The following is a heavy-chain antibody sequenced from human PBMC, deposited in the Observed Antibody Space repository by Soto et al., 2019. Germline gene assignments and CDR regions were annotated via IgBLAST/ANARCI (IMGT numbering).Heavy chain of an antibody. CDR2: VYYTGSA. Sequence: PSETLSLTCTVSGDSISSFYWSWIRQPPGRGLEWIGYVYYTGSANYNPSLKSRVTISVDRSKNQFSLKLSSVTAADTAVYYCARVPDRWGQGTLVTVSS. CDR1: GDSISSFY. D-gene: IGHD2-2*01. J-gene: IGHJ5*02. V-gene: IGHV4-59*12. CDR3: ARVPDR.